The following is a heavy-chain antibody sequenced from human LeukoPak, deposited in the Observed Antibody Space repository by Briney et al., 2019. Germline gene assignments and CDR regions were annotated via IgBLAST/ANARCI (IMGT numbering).Heavy chain of an antibody. Sequence: ASVKVSCKASGYTFTSYYMHWVRQAPGQGLEWMGMFNPSGGGTTYAQKFQGRVTMTRDTSTSTVYMELSSLRSEDTAVYYCARGRFALLYHRFHYGGKEPLVTVS. CDR2: FNPSGGGT. J-gene: IGHJ4*02. V-gene: IGHV1-46*01. CDR1: GYTFTSYY. CDR3: ARGRFALLYHRFHY. D-gene: IGHD2-2*02.